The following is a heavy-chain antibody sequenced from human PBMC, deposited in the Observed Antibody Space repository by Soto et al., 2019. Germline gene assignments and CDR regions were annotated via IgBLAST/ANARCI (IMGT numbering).Heavy chain of an antibody. J-gene: IGHJ3*02. CDR2: IIPIFGTA. CDR1: GGTFSSYA. CDR3: ARDLRPRSYYDILTGPDAFDI. D-gene: IGHD3-9*01. Sequence: SVKVSCKASGGTFSSYAISWVRQAPGQGLEWMGGIIPIFGTANYAQKFQGRVTITADESTSTAYMELSSLRSEDTAVYYCARDLRPRSYYDILTGPDAFDIWGQGTMVTVSS. V-gene: IGHV1-69*13.